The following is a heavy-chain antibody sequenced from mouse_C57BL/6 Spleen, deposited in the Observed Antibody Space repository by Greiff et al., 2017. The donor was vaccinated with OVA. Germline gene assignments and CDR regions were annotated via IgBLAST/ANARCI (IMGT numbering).Heavy chain of an antibody. J-gene: IGHJ2*01. CDR3: ARDEGYGNNYCDY. D-gene: IGHD2-1*01. V-gene: IGHV1-69*01. Sequence: QVQLQQSGAELVMPGASVKLSCKASGYTFTSYWMHWVKQRPGQGLEWIGEIDPSDSYTNYNQKFKGKSTLTVDKSSSTAYMQLSSLTSEDSAVYYCARDEGYGNNYCDYWGQGTTLTVSS. CDR1: GYTFTSYW. CDR2: IDPSDSYT.